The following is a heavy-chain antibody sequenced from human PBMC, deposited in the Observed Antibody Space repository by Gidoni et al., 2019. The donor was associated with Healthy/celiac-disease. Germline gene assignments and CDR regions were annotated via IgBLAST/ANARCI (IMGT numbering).Heavy chain of an antibody. CDR1: GFTFSSYA. J-gene: IGHJ4*02. CDR2: ISGSGGST. V-gene: IGHV3-23*04. CDR3: AKSRRATHVLRYFDWLSTFYFDY. Sequence: EVQLVESGGGLVQPGGSLRLSCAASGFTFSSYAMIWVRQAPGKGLEWVSAISGSGGSTYSADSLKGRFTITRDNSKNTLYLQMNSLRAEDTAVYYCAKSRRATHVLRYFDWLSTFYFDYWGQGTLVTVSS. D-gene: IGHD3-9*01.